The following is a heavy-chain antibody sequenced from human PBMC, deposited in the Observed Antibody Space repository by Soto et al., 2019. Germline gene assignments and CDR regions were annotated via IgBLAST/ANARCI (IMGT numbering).Heavy chain of an antibody. V-gene: IGHV3-23*01. Sequence: EVQLLESGGGLVQPGGSLRLSCAASGFTFSSYAMSWVRQAPGKGLEWVSAISGSGGSTYYADSVKGRFTISRDNSKNTLYLKMNSLRAEDTAVYYCAKDLVWFGERTLNYYYGMDVWGQGTTVTVSS. CDR1: GFTFSSYA. CDR3: AKDLVWFGERTLNYYYGMDV. D-gene: IGHD3-10*01. CDR2: ISGSGGST. J-gene: IGHJ6*02.